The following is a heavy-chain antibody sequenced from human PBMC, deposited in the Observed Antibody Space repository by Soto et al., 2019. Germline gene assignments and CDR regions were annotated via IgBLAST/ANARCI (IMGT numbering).Heavy chain of an antibody. D-gene: IGHD3-10*01. CDR1: GGSISSGGYY. V-gene: IGHV4-31*03. CDR2: IYYSGST. Sequence: SETLSLTCTVSGGSISSGGYYWSWIRQHPGKGLEWIGYIYYSGSTYYNPSLKSRVTISVDTSKNQFSLKLSSVTAADTAVYYCERDFLKSRGAGGMDVWGQGTTVTVSS. CDR3: ERDFLKSRGAGGMDV. J-gene: IGHJ6*02.